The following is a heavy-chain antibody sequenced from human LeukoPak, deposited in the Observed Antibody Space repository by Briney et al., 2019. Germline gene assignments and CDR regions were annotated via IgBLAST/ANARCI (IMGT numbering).Heavy chain of an antibody. Sequence: GGSLRLSCAASGFTFSNGWLSWVRQAPGKGLEWVGNIKEDGSVKYYVDSVKGRFTISRDNAKNSLYLQMNSLRAEDTAVYYCASQSFGRFDPWGQGTRVTVSS. CDR1: GFTFSNGW. D-gene: IGHD3-16*01. CDR2: IKEDGSVK. J-gene: IGHJ5*02. V-gene: IGHV3-7*02. CDR3: ASQSFGRFDP.